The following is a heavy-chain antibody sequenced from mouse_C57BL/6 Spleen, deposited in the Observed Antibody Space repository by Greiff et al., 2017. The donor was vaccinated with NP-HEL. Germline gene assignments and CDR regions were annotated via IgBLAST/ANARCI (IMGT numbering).Heavy chain of an antibody. Sequence: VQLQQPGAELVRPGSSVKLSCKASGYTFTSYWMDWVKQRPGQGLEWIGNIYPSDSETHYNQKFKDKATLTVDKSSSTAYMQLSSLTSEDSAVYYCARRGYSNTWGFAYWGQGTLVTVSA. CDR3: ARRGYSNTWGFAY. D-gene: IGHD2-5*01. CDR2: IYPSDSET. V-gene: IGHV1-61*01. J-gene: IGHJ3*01. CDR1: GYTFTSYW.